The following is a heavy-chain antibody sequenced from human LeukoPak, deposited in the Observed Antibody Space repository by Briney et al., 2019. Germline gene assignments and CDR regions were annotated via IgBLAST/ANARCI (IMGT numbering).Heavy chain of an antibody. D-gene: IGHD3-22*01. CDR2: IRSKAYGGTT. CDR3: TRGDYYDTSGYYFLFDY. CDR1: GFTFGDYG. J-gene: IGHJ4*02. Sequence: GGSLRLSCTASGFTFGDYGMSWVRQAPGKGLEWVGFIRSKAYGGTTEYAASVKGGFTISRDDSKSIAYLQMNSLKTEDTAVYYCTRGDYYDTSGYYFLFDYWGQGTLVTVSS. V-gene: IGHV3-49*04.